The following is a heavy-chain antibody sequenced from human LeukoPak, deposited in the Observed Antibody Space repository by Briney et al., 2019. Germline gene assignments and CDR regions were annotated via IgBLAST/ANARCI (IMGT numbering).Heavy chain of an antibody. Sequence: ASVKVSCKASGYTFTSYYMHWVRQAPGQGLEWMGIVNPSGGSTSYAQKFQGRVTMTRDTSTSTVYMELSSLRSEDPAVYYCASLGGNSGVFAYGGQGTLSPSPQ. CDR1: GYTFTSYY. J-gene: IGHJ4*02. CDR3: ASLGGNSGVFAY. D-gene: IGHD4-23*01. V-gene: IGHV1-46*01. CDR2: VNPSGGST.